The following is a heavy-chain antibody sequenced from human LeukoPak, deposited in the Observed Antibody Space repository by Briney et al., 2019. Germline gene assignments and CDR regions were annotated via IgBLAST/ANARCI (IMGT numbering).Heavy chain of an antibody. CDR2: INPNSGGT. V-gene: IGHV1-2*02. D-gene: IGHD1-1*01. J-gene: IGHJ3*02. Sequence: ASVKVSCKASGYTFTGYYMHWVRQAPGQGLEGMGWINPNSGGTNYAQKFQGRVTMTRDTSISTAYMELSRLRSDDTAVYYCARALLARTGRGGRTNYSDALDIWGQGTMVTVSS. CDR1: GYTFTGYY. CDR3: ARALLARTGRGGRTNYSDALDI.